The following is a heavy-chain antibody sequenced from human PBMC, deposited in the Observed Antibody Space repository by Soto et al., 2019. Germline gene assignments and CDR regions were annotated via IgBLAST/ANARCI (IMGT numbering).Heavy chain of an antibody. CDR1: GYTFTSYD. D-gene: IGHD6-13*01. J-gene: IGHJ5*02. CDR3: ARERSAGTGWFVP. Sequence: QVQLVQSGAEAKKPGASVKVSCKASGYTFTSYDINWVRQATGQGLEWMGWMNPNSGNTGYAQKVQGRVTMTSNTSMSRPYMEPSSLRPEDTAVYYCARERSAGTGWFVPWGQGTLVTVSS. V-gene: IGHV1-8*01. CDR2: MNPNSGNT.